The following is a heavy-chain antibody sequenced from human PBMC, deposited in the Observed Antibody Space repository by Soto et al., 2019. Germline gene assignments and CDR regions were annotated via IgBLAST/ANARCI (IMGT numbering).Heavy chain of an antibody. Sequence: GGSLRLSCAASGFTFSSYWMSWVRQAPGKGLEWVANIKQDGSEKYYVDSVKGRFTISRDNAKNSLYLQMNSLRAEDTAVYYCARDNDDFWSGYRGFVDYWGQGTLVTVS. CDR1: GFTFSSYW. CDR3: ARDNDDFWSGYRGFVDY. D-gene: IGHD3-3*01. V-gene: IGHV3-7*05. J-gene: IGHJ4*02. CDR2: IKQDGSEK.